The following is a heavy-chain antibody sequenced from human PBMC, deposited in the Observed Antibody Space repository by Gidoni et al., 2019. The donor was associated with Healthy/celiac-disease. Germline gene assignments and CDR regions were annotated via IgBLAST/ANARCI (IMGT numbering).Heavy chain of an antibody. D-gene: IGHD3-22*01. CDR2: IYPGDSDT. V-gene: IGHV5-51*01. CDR3: ASPMHYDSSGYYWYFDL. Sequence: EVQLVQSGAEVKKPGESLKISCKGSGYSFTSYWIGWVRQMPGKGLEWMGIIYPGDSDTRYSPSFQGQVTISADKSISTAYLQWSSLKASDTAMYYCASPMHYDSSGYYWYFDLWGRGTLVTVSS. J-gene: IGHJ2*01. CDR1: GYSFTSYW.